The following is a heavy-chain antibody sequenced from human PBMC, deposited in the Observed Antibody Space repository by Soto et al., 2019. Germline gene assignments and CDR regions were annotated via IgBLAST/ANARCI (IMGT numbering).Heavy chain of an antibody. V-gene: IGHV3-23*01. CDR2: ITGSGDDT. D-gene: IGHD5-18*01. CDR1: GFTFSNYV. CDR3: ARVYSSLSSYDY. J-gene: IGHJ4*02. Sequence: GGSLRLSCAASGFTFSNYVMTWVRQPPGKGLEWVSAITGSGDDTFYTDSVKGRFSISRDNSKNTLYLQMNSLRAEDTAIYYCARVYSSLSSYDYWGQGTLVTVSS.